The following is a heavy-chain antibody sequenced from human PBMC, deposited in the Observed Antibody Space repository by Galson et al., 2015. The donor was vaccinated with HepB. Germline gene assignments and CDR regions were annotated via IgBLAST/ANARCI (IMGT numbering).Heavy chain of an antibody. CDR3: ARGQWLFRMFDF. J-gene: IGHJ4*02. V-gene: IGHV4-34*01. CDR1: GGSFSDYY. CDR2: VNHSGST. D-gene: IGHD6-19*01. Sequence: ETLSLTCAVYGGSFSDYYWTWIRQPPGKGLEWIGRVNHSGSTKYNPSLESRVTISVDTSKNQFSLEVTSVTAADTAVYYCARGQWLFRMFDFWGQGTLVTVSS.